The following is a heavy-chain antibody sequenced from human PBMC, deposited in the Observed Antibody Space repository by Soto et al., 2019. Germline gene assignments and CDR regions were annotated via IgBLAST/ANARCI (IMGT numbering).Heavy chain of an antibody. V-gene: IGHV1-2*02. D-gene: IGHD3-10*01. CDR3: TIIKRGLNYYISMDV. CDR1: GYSFSDYF. J-gene: IGHJ6*02. CDR2: INPKTVAT. Sequence: QVQLVPSGAEVKKSGASVKVSCKPSGYSFSDYFIQWVRQAPGQGLEWVAWINPKTVATNYAKKFQGRVSLNWDTYSTSAYMELTRITPDNTAVYYCTIIKRGLNYYISMDVWGHGTTVIVSS.